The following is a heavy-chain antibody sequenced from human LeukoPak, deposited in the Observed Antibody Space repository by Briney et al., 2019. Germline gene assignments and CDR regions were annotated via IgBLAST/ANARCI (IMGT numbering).Heavy chain of an antibody. Sequence: SETLSLTCAVYGGSFSGYYWSWIRQPSGKGLEWIGEINHSGSTNYNPSLKSRVTISVDTSKNQFSLKLSSVTAADTAVYYCARGSRIQLWNKRPSFDYWGQGTLVTVSS. CDR2: INHSGST. J-gene: IGHJ4*02. CDR3: ARGSRIQLWNKRPSFDY. V-gene: IGHV4-34*01. CDR1: GGSFSGYY. D-gene: IGHD5-18*01.